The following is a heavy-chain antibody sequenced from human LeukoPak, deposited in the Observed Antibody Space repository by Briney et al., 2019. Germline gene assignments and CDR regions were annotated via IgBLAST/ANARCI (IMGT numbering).Heavy chain of an antibody. CDR2: INHSGST. V-gene: IGHV4-34*01. CDR3: AGSIAARLDY. J-gene: IGHJ4*02. CDR1: GGSFSDYY. D-gene: IGHD6-6*01. Sequence: TSETLSLTCAVYGGSFSDYYWSWIRQPPGKGLEWIGEINHSGSTNYNPSLKSRDTISVDTSKNQFSLKLSSVTAADTAVYYCAGSIAARLDYWGQGTLVTVSS.